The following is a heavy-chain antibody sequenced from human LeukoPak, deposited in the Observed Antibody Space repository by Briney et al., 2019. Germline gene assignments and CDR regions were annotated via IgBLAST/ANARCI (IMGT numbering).Heavy chain of an antibody. J-gene: IGHJ5*02. CDR2: INHSGST. CDR3: ARSYGDTGYFNWFDP. Sequence: PSETLSLTCAVYGGSFSGYYWSWIRQPPGKGLEWIGEINHSGSTNYNPSLKSRVTISVDTSKNQFSLKLSSVTAADTAVYYCARSYGDTGYFNWFDPWGQGTLVTVSS. CDR1: GGSFSGYY. V-gene: IGHV4-34*01. D-gene: IGHD4-17*01.